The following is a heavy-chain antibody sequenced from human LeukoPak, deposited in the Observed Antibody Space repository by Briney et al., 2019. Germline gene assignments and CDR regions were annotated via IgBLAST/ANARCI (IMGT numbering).Heavy chain of an antibody. V-gene: IGHV4-34*01. CDR2: INHRGTT. J-gene: IGHJ4*02. Sequence: SETLSLTCAVYGDSFSGYYWSWIRQPPGKGLEWIAEINHRGTTHYNPSLKSRVTISVDTSKNQFSLKLSSVTAADTAVYNCARGLAYCGGDCYQLDYWGQGTLVTVSS. CDR3: ARGLAYCGGDCYQLDY. CDR1: GDSFSGYY. D-gene: IGHD2-21*02.